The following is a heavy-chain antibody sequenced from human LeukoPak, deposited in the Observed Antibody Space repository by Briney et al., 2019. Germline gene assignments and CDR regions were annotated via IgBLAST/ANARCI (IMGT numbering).Heavy chain of an antibody. CDR1: GGSISSYY. Sequence: PSETLSLTCTVSGGSISSYYWSWIRQPPGKGLEWIGCIYYSGSTNYNPSLKSRVTISVDTSKNQFSLKLSSVTAADTAVYYCARVDPDSSSTLEVFDYWGQGTLVTVSS. D-gene: IGHD6-6*01. V-gene: IGHV4-59*01. J-gene: IGHJ4*02. CDR3: ARVDPDSSSTLEVFDY. CDR2: IYYSGST.